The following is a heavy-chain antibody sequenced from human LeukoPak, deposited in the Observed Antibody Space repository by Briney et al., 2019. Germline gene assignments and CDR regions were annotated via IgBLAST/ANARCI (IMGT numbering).Heavy chain of an antibody. CDR2: INPGGIT. CDR3: ARALSTVTTYFDS. D-gene: IGHD4-11*01. J-gene: IGHJ4*02. Sequence: SETLSLTCAVSGGSLSGNYWSWIRQPPRKGLEWSGAINPGGITNYNPSYKSRITISAATSKSQFYLVVRSVTAADTARFYCARALSTVTTYFDSWGQGTLLTVSP. V-gene: IGHV4-34*01. CDR1: GGSLSGNY.